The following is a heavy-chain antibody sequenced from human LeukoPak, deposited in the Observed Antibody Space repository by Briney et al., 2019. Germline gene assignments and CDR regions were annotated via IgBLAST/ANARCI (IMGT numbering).Heavy chain of an antibody. D-gene: IGHD3-22*01. CDR1: GGSISSYY. J-gene: IGHJ3*02. Sequence: SETLSLTCTVSGGSISSYYWSWIRQPPGKGLEWIGYIYYSGSTNYNPSLKSRVTISVDTSKNQFSLKLSSVTAADTAVYYCARERRTSDYYDSSGYFAPIDAFDIWGQGTMVTVSS. V-gene: IGHV4-59*01. CDR2: IYYSGST. CDR3: ARERRTSDYYDSSGYFAPIDAFDI.